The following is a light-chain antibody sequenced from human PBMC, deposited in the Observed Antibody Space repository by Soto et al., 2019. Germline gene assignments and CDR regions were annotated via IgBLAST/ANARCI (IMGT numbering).Light chain of an antibody. CDR3: CSYATDNTWV. V-gene: IGLV2-14*01. CDR1: NSDVGAYNY. Sequence: QSALTQPASVSGSPGQSITISCTGTNSDVGAYNYVSWFQQHPGKAPKLIVYEVNDRPSGVSTRFSGSKSGNTASLTISGLQPDDEGDYYCCSYATDNTWVFGGGTKLTVL. CDR2: EVN. J-gene: IGLJ3*02.